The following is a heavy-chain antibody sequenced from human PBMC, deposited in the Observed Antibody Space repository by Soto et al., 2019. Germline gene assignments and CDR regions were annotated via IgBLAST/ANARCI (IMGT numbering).Heavy chain of an antibody. D-gene: IGHD5-18*01. J-gene: IGHJ4*02. CDR1: GGSVSSYS. CDR2: VYYSGST. CDR3: ASSPPAMVAPNI. V-gene: IGHV4-59*02. Sequence: SETLSLTCTVSGGSVSSYSWTWVRQPPGKGPEWIGYVYYSGSTHYNPSLKSRVTISLDTSKNQFSLKLTSVTAADTAMYFCASSPPAMVAPNIWGQRTLVTVSS.